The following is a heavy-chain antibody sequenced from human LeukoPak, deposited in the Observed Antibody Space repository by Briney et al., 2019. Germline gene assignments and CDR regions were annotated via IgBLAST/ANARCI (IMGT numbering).Heavy chain of an antibody. Sequence: GGSLRLSCEGSGFTFSGYYMSWIRQAPGKGLEWVSYINPSGSTIYYADSVKGRFTISRDNAKKSLDLQMYSLRAEDTAVYYCARDTFQPGLIDDWGQGTLVTVSS. V-gene: IGHV3-11*04. CDR2: INPSGSTI. D-gene: IGHD2-2*01. CDR3: ARDTFQPGLIDD. CDR1: GFTFSGYY. J-gene: IGHJ4*02.